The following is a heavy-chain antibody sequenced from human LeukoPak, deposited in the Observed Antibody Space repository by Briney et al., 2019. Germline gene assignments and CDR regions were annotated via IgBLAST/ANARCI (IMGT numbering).Heavy chain of an antibody. CDR3: AREGVAVAGTSY. V-gene: IGHV4-34*01. Sequence: SETLSLTCAVYGGSFSGYYWSWIRQPPGKGLEWIGEINHSGSTNYNPSLKSRVTISVDTSKNQFSLKLSSVTAADTAVYYCAREGVAVAGTSYWGQGTLVTVSS. CDR1: GGSFSGYY. J-gene: IGHJ4*02. D-gene: IGHD6-19*01. CDR2: INHSGST.